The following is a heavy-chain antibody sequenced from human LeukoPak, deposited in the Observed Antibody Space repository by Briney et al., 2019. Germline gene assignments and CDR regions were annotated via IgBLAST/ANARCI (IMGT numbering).Heavy chain of an antibody. Sequence: PGGSLRLSCAASGFTFSNAWMSWVRQAPGKGLEWVSGISGSGGSTYYADSVKGRFTISRDYSRNTLYLQMNSLRAEDTAVYYCAKDWAGSSNWYYFDYWGQGTLVTVSS. V-gene: IGHV3-23*01. J-gene: IGHJ4*02. CDR1: GFTFSNAW. D-gene: IGHD6-13*01. CDR2: ISGSGGST. CDR3: AKDWAGSSNWYYFDY.